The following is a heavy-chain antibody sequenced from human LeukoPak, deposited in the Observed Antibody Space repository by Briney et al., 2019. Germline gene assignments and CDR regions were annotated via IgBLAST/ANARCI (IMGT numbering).Heavy chain of an antibody. J-gene: IGHJ6*03. D-gene: IGHD3-22*01. CDR1: GYTFTSYY. CDR2: INPSGGST. V-gene: IGHV1-46*01. Sequence: GASVKVSCKASGYTFTSYYMHWVRQAPGQGPEWMGIINPSGGSTSYAQKFQGRVTMTRDTSTSTVYMELSSLRSEDTAVYYCARLGPEYYYDSSGDYYYYYMDVWGKGTTVTVSS. CDR3: ARLGPEYYYDSSGDYYYYYMDV.